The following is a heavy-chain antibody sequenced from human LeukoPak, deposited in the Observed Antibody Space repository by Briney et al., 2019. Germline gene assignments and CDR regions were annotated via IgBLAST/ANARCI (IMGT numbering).Heavy chain of an antibody. J-gene: IGHJ4*02. CDR3: ARRFGNSYGPEPLY. CDR1: GFTFSDYY. V-gene: IGHV3-33*08. CDR2: IRYDGSNK. D-gene: IGHD5-18*01. Sequence: PGGSLRLSCAASGFTFSDYYMSWIRQAPGKGLEWVAFIRYDGSNKYYADSVKGRFTISRDNAKNSLYLQMNSLRAEDTAVYYCARRFGNSYGPEPLYWGQGTLVTVSS.